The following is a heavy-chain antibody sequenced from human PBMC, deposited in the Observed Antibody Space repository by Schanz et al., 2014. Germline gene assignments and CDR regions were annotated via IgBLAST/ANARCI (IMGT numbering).Heavy chain of an antibody. CDR2: INSGSNAI. Sequence: EVQLVESGGGLVKPGGSLRLSCAASGFTFSSYSMNWVRQAPGKGLEWVAYINSGSNAIYYAESVRGRFTISRDNAKSSLSLHMNSLRDEDTAVYYCVRDLGARFYGMDVWGQGTTVTVSS. CDR1: GFTFSSYS. J-gene: IGHJ6*02. D-gene: IGHD2-15*01. V-gene: IGHV3-48*02. CDR3: VRDLGARFYGMDV.